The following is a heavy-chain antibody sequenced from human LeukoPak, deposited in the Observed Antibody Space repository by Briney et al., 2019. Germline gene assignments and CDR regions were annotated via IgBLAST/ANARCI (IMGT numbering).Heavy chain of an antibody. J-gene: IGHJ3*02. CDR3: ACAIPSAMEVLHAFDI. D-gene: IGHD2-2*01. Sequence: PGGSLRLSCAASAFTFSSYGMHWVRQAPGKGLEWVAFIRYDGSNKYYADSVKGQFTISRDNSKYMLYLQMNSLRGEDTAVYYCACAIPSAMEVLHAFDIWGQGTMVTVSS. CDR1: AFTFSSYG. V-gene: IGHV3-30*02. CDR2: IRYDGSNK.